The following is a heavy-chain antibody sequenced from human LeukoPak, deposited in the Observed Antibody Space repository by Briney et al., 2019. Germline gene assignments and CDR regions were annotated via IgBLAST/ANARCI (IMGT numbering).Heavy chain of an antibody. CDR2: IYYSGST. V-gene: IGHV4-59*08. D-gene: IGHD2-8*01. Sequence: SETLSLTCTVSGGSISSYYWSWIRQPPGKGLEWIGYIYYSGSTNYNPSLKSRVTISVDTSKNQFSLKLSSVTAADTAVFYCARSVTKTYYFDFWGQGTLVTVSS. J-gene: IGHJ4*02. CDR1: GGSISSYY. CDR3: ARSVTKTYYFDF.